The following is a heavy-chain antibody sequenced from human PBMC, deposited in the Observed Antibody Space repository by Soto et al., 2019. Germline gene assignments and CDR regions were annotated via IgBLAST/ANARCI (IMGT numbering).Heavy chain of an antibody. CDR2: INSDGSTT. Sequence: EVQLVESGGGLVQPGGSLRLSCAASGFTFSTFWMHWVRQAPGKGLVWVSRINSDGSTTTYADSVKGRFTISRDNAKNTLDLEMNSLRVEDMALYYCARIPPGWGGGQLVLDYWGQGTLVTVSS. V-gene: IGHV3-74*01. CDR3: ARIPPGWGGGQLVLDY. D-gene: IGHD6-13*01. CDR1: GFTFSTFW. J-gene: IGHJ4*02.